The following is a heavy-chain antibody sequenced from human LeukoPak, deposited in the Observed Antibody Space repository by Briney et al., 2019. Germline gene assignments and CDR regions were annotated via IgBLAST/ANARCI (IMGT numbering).Heavy chain of an antibody. J-gene: IGHJ4*02. CDR3: AKDNNWNDGPFDY. CDR1: GFIVSRNY. V-gene: IGHV3-66*02. Sequence: PGGSLRLSCAASGFIVSRNYMNWVRQAPGKGLEWVSVIYSGGSTYYADSVKGRFTISRDNSKNTVDLQMNDLRAEDTAVYYCAKDNNWNDGPFDYWGQGTLVTVSS. D-gene: IGHD1-1*01. CDR2: IYSGGST.